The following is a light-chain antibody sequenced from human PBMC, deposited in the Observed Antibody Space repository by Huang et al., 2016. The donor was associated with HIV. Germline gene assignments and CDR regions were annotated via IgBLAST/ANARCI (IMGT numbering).Light chain of an antibody. CDR1: QSVFSY. Sequence: DIVLTQSPGTLSLSPGVRATLSCRTSQSVFSYLAWYQQRPGQAPRLLIYDSSNRATGIPARFSGSGSGTDFTLTISSLEPEDFAVYYCQQRSAWPRTFGQGTKLEIK. CDR3: QQRSAWPRT. V-gene: IGKV3-11*01. CDR2: DSS. J-gene: IGKJ2*01.